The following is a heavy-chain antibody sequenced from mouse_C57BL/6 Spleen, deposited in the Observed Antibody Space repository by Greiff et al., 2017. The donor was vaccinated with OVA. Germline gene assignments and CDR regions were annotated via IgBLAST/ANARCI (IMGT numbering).Heavy chain of an antibody. CDR2: IDPETGGT. Sequence: VQLQQSGAELVRPGASVTLSCKASGYTFTDYEMHWVKQTPVHGLEWIGAIDPETGGTAYNQKFKGKAILTADKSSSTAYMELRSLTSEDSAVYYCTSTPSYGYDWYFDVWGPGTTVTVSS. CDR3: TSTPSYGYDWYFDV. D-gene: IGHD2-2*01. CDR1: GYTFTDYE. J-gene: IGHJ1*01. V-gene: IGHV1-15*01.